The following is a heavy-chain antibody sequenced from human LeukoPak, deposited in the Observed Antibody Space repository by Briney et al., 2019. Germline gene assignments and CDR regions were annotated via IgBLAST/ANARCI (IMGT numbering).Heavy chain of an antibody. CDR3: ASSSSSWSDHFDY. CDR1: GYSISSGYY. D-gene: IGHD6-13*01. V-gene: IGHV4-38-2*02. Sequence: PSETLSPTCTVSGYSISSGYYWGWIRQPPGKGLEWIGSIYHSGSTYYNPSLKSRVTISVDTSKNQFSLKLSSVTAADTAVYYCASSSSSWSDHFDYWGQGTLVTVSS. CDR2: IYHSGST. J-gene: IGHJ4*02.